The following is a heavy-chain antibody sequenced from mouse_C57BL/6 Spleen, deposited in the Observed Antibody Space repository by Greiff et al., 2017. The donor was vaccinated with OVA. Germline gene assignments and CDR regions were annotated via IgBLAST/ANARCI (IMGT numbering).Heavy chain of an antibody. D-gene: IGHD1-1*01. CDR2: INPSTGGT. V-gene: IGHV1-42*01. CDR3: AREYYYGSSYHFDY. J-gene: IGHJ2*01. CDR1: GYSFTGYY. Sequence: EVQLQQSGPELVKPGASVKISCKASGYSFTGYYMNWVKQSPEKSLGWIGEINPSTGGTTYNQKFKAKATLTVDKSSSTAYMQLKSLTSEDSAVYYCAREYYYGSSYHFDYWGQGTTLTVSS.